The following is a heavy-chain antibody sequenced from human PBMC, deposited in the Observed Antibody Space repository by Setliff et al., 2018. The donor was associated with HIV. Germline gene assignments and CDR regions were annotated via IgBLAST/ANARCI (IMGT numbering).Heavy chain of an antibody. Sequence: SETLSLTCTVSGGSISSGSYYWSWIRQPAGKGLEWIGHIYTTGSTNYNPSLKSRVTISVDKSKNQVSLKLSSVTAADTAVYYCARGVAAAGLWGQGTLVTVSS. D-gene: IGHD6-13*01. V-gene: IGHV4-61*09. J-gene: IGHJ4*02. CDR2: IYTTGST. CDR3: ARGVAAAGL. CDR1: GGSISSGSYY.